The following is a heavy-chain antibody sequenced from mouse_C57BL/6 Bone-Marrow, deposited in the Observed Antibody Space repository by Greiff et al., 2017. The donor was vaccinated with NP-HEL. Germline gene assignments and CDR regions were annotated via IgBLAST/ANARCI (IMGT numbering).Heavy chain of an antibody. D-gene: IGHD1-1*01. CDR3: ARENTVVARYWYFDV. V-gene: IGHV1-55*01. CDR2: IYPGSGST. Sequence: QVQLQQPGAELVKPGASVKMSCKASGYTFTSYWITWVKQRPGQGLEWIGDIYPGSGSTNYNEKFKSKATLTVDTSSSTAYMQLSSLTSEDSAVYYCARENTVVARYWYFDVGGTGTTVT. J-gene: IGHJ1*03. CDR1: GYTFTSYW.